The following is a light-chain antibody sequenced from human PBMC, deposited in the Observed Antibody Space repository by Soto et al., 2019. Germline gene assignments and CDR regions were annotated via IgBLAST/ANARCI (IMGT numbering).Light chain of an antibody. CDR3: MQALQTPRLT. CDR2: LGS. Sequence: DIVMTHSPLSLPVTHGESASISCSSSQSLLHSNGYNYLDWYLQKPGQSPKLLIYLGSKRASGVPDRFSGSGSGTDFTLKITRVEAEDVGVYYCMQALQTPRLTFGGGTKVDIK. CDR1: QSLLHSNGYNY. J-gene: IGKJ4*01. V-gene: IGKV2-28*01.